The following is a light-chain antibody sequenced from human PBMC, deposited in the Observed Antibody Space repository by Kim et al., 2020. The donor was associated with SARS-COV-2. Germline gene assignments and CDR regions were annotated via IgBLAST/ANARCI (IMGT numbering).Light chain of an antibody. CDR3: QQYNSYLRT. V-gene: IGKV1-5*03. J-gene: IGKJ2*01. CDR2: KAS. Sequence: DIQMTQSPSTLSASVGDRVTITCRASQSISSWLAWYQQKPGKAPKLLIYKASSLESGVPSRFSGSGSGTEFTLTISSLQPADFATYYCQQYNSYLRTFGQGTKLEI. CDR1: QSISSW.